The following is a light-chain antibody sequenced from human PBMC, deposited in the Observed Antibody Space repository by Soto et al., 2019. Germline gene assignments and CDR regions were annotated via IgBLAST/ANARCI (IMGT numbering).Light chain of an antibody. J-gene: IGKJ3*01. CDR1: QSISDW. Sequence: DIQMTQSPSTLSTSEGDRVTITCRASQSISDWLAWYQHKPGKDPTLLIYKGSTLQSGVPSRFSAGGSGTEFTLTISSLQPDDFASYYCQQFNSFPFTFGPGTKVDI. CDR2: KGS. V-gene: IGKV1-5*03. CDR3: QQFNSFPFT.